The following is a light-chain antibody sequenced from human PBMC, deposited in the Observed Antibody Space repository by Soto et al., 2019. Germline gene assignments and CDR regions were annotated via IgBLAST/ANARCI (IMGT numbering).Light chain of an antibody. Sequence: EIVLTQSPATLSLSPGERATLSCRASQRVSTSLAWYQQKPGQAPRLLIYDASNRATDHPARFSGSGSGTDFTLTISSLEPEDFAVYYCQQRSNWLTFGPGTKVVI. CDR1: QRVSTS. CDR3: QQRSNWLT. V-gene: IGKV3-11*01. CDR2: DAS. J-gene: IGKJ3*01.